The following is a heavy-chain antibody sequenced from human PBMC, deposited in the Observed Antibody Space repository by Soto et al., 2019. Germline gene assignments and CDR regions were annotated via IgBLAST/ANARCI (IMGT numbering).Heavy chain of an antibody. D-gene: IGHD5-18*01. J-gene: IGHJ4*02. CDR3: VRSVPWLDY. CDR2: ISANNDNT. Sequence: ASVKVSCKASGYTFTSYTVIWVRQAPGQGLEWIGWISANNDNTDFAQRFQDRVTLTTDTYTRTAYMELRSLQSDDTAVYYCVRSVPWLDYWGQGNLVTVSS. V-gene: IGHV1-18*01. CDR1: GYTFTSYT.